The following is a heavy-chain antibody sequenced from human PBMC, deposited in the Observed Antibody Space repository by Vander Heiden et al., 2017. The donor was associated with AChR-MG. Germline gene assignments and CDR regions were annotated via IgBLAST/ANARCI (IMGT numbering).Heavy chain of an antibody. V-gene: IGHV3-30*18. CDR3: AKDRVRTNWFDP. Sequence: QVQLVESGGGVVQPGRPLRPSCAASGFPLSSYGMHGVRQAPGKGLEWVAVISYDGSNKYYADSVKGRFTISRDNSKNTLYLQMNSLRAEDTAVYYCAKDRVRTNWFDPWGQGTLVTVSS. D-gene: IGHD1-1*01. J-gene: IGHJ5*02. CDR1: GFPLSSYG. CDR2: ISYDGSNK.